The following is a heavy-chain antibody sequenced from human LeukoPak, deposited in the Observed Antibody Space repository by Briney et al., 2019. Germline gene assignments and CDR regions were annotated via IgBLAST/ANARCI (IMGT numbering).Heavy chain of an antibody. CDR2: INPNSGGT. Sequence: ASVKVSCKASGYTFTGYYMHWVRQAPGQGLERMGWINPNSGGTNYAQKFQGRVTMTRDTSISTAYMELSRLRSDDTAVYFCARSGYYGSGVGWFDPWGQGTLVTVSS. CDR3: ARSGYYGSGVGWFDP. J-gene: IGHJ5*02. V-gene: IGHV1-2*02. CDR1: GYTFTGYY. D-gene: IGHD3-10*01.